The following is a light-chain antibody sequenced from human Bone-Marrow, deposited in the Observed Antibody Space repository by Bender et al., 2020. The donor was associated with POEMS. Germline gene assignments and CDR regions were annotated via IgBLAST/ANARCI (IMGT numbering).Light chain of an antibody. J-gene: IGLJ3*02. V-gene: IGLV1-47*02. CDR3: AAWDDTLRGLV. CDR2: SSH. CDR1: SSNIGAHA. Sequence: QSVLTQPPSASGTPGQRVTISCSGGSSNIGAHAVNWYQHLPGTAPKLLIYSSHRRPSEVPDRFSGSRSGTSASLAISGLRSDDEADYYCAAWDDTLRGLVFGGGTKLTVL.